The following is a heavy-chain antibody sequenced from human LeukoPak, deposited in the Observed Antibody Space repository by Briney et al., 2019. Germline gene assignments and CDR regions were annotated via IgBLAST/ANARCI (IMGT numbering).Heavy chain of an antibody. CDR2: IYTSGST. J-gene: IGHJ6*03. V-gene: IGHV4-4*07. D-gene: IGHD2-2*01. CDR1: GGSISSYY. CDR3: ARGVGGADGGDIVVVPAATDWNFYYYMDV. Sequence: SETLSLTCTVSGGSISSYYWSWIRQPAGKGLEWIGRIYTSGSTNYNPSLKSRVTMSVDTSKNQFSLKLSSVTAADTAVYYCARGVGGADGGDIVVVPAATDWNFYYYMDVWGKGTTVTVSS.